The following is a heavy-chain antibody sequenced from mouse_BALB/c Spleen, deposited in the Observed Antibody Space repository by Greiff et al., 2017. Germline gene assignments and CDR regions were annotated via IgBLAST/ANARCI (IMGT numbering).Heavy chain of an antibody. J-gene: IGHJ1*01. Sequence: GGGLVQPKGSLKLSCAASGFTFNTNAMNWVRQAPGKGLEWVARIRSKSNNYATYYADSVKDRFTISRDDSQSMLYLQMNNLKTEDTAMYYCVREGWDWYFDVWGAGTTVTVSS. CDR2: IRSKSNNYAT. V-gene: IGHV10S3*01. D-gene: IGHD1-1*02. CDR3: VREGWDWYFDV. CDR1: GFTFNTNA.